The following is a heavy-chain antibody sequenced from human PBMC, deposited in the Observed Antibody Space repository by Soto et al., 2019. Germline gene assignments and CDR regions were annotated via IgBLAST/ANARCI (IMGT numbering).Heavy chain of an antibody. Sequence: ASVKVSCKVSGYTLTELSMHWVRQAPGKGLEWMGGFDPEDGATIYAQKFQGRVTMTEDTSTDTAYMELSSLRSEDTAVYYCATRGSWGLARIYYYYGMDVWGQGTTVTVSS. V-gene: IGHV1-24*01. D-gene: IGHD3-16*01. J-gene: IGHJ6*02. CDR3: ATRGSWGLARIYYYYGMDV. CDR2: FDPEDGAT. CDR1: GYTLTELS.